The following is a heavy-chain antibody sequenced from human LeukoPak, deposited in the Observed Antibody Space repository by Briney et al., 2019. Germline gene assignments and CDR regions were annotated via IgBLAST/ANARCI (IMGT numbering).Heavy chain of an antibody. CDR1: GFTFSSYG. V-gene: IGHV3-30*02. Sequence: PGGSLRLSCAASGFTFSSYGMHWVRQAPGKGLEWVAFIRYDGSNKYYTDSVKGRFTISRDNSKNTLYLQMNSLRAEDTALYYCAGGYSYGYRTLAYYYMDVWGKGTTVTVSS. J-gene: IGHJ6*03. CDR3: AGGYSYGYRTLAYYYMDV. D-gene: IGHD5-18*01. CDR2: IRYDGSNK.